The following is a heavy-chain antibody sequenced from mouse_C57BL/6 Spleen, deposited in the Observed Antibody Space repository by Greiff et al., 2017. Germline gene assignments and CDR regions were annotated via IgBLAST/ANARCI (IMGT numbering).Heavy chain of an antibody. CDR2: IDPSDSYT. V-gene: IGHV1-69*01. CDR3: ARPYYGKGWFAY. CDR1: GYTFTSYW. J-gene: IGHJ3*01. Sequence: QVQLQQPGAELVMPGASVKLSCKASGYTFTSYWLHWVKQRPGQGLEWIGEIDPSDSYTNYNQKFKGKSTLTVDKSSSTAYMQLSSLTSEDSAVYYCARPYYGKGWFAYWGQGTLVTVSA. D-gene: IGHD2-10*01.